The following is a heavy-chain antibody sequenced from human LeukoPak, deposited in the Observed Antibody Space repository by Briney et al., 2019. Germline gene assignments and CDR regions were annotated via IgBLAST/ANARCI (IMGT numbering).Heavy chain of an antibody. D-gene: IGHD4-17*01. V-gene: IGHV3-23*01. Sequence: GGSLRLSCAGSGFTFSSYAMSWVRQAPGKGLEWVSDIRVSGGSTYYADSVKGRFTISRDNSKNTLYLQMNSLRAEDTAVYYCAKVMTTVISYYYYAMGVWGQGTTVTVSS. CDR2: IRVSGGST. J-gene: IGHJ6*02. CDR1: GFTFSSYA. CDR3: AKVMTTVISYYYYAMGV.